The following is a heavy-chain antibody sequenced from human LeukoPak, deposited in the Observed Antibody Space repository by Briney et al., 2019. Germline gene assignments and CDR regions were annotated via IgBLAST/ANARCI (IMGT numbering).Heavy chain of an antibody. CDR2: IWYDGSSK. CDR1: GFTFSSYG. D-gene: IGHD2-2*01. Sequence: GGSLRLSCAASGFTFSSYGMHWVRQAPGKGLEWVAVIWYDGSSKYYADSVKGRFTISRDNSKNTLYLQMNSLRAEDTAVYYCAREVGQLLQMGNWFDPWGQGTLVTVSS. J-gene: IGHJ5*02. CDR3: AREVGQLLQMGNWFDP. V-gene: IGHV3-33*01.